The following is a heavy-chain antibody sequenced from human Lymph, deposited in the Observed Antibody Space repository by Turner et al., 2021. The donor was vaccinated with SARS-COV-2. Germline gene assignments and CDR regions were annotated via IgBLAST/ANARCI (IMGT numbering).Heavy chain of an antibody. CDR1: GSTLTELS. J-gene: IGHJ4*02. D-gene: IGHD6-19*01. CDR3: AIGSSKPQWLDLFWY. CDR2: FDLEDGET. V-gene: IGHV1-24*01. Sequence: VQLVQSGAEVKKPGASVKVACKVSGSTLTELSMHWVRQAPGKGLEWMGGFDLEDGETIYAQKFQGRVTMTEDTSTDTPYMELSSLRSEDTAVYYCAIGSSKPQWLDLFWYWGQGTLVTVSS.